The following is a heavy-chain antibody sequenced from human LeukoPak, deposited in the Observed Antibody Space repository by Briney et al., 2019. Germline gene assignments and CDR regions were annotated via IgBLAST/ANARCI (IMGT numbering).Heavy chain of an antibody. J-gene: IGHJ5*02. Sequence: GGSLRLSCAAFGFTFSSYEMNWVRQAPGKGLEWVSYISSSGSTIYYADSVKGRFTISRDNAENSLYLQMNRLRAEDTAVYYCAVTTVIDENWFDPWGQGTLVTVSS. V-gene: IGHV3-48*03. CDR2: ISSSGSTI. CDR1: GFTFSSYE. D-gene: IGHD4-17*01. CDR3: AVTTVIDENWFDP.